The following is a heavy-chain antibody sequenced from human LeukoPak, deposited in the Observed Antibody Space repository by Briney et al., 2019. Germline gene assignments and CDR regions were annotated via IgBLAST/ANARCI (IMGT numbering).Heavy chain of an antibody. CDR2: MHPNSGDT. D-gene: IGHD1-14*01. J-gene: IGHJ4*02. Sequence: ASVKVSFKASGYTFTGYYIHWVRQAPGQGLEWMTWMHPNSGDTNYAQKFQGRVTMTWDTSISTAYMELSRLRSDDTAVYYCARDGEGRTNFDYWGQGTLITVSS. CDR1: GYTFTGYY. CDR3: ARDGEGRTNFDY. V-gene: IGHV1-2*02.